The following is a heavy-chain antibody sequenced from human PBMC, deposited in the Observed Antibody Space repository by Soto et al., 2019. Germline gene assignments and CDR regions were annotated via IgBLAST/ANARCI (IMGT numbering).Heavy chain of an antibody. D-gene: IGHD6-19*01. Sequence: QVQLVESGGGVVQPGRSLRLSCAASGFTFSSYAMHWVRQAPGKGLEWVAVISYDGSNKYYADSVKGRFTISRDNSKNTLYLQMNSLRAEDTAVYYCAREAAPRIAVAGTGAFDYWGQGTLVTVSS. V-gene: IGHV3-30-3*01. CDR3: AREAAPRIAVAGTGAFDY. CDR1: GFTFSSYA. CDR2: ISYDGSNK. J-gene: IGHJ4*02.